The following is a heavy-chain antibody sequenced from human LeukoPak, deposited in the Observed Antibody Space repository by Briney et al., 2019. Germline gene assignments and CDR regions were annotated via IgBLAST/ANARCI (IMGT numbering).Heavy chain of an antibody. J-gene: IGHJ4*02. Sequence: TGGSLRLSCAASGFTFSSYAMSWVRQAPGKGLEWVSAISGSGGSTYYADSVKGRFTISRDNSKNALYLQMNSLRAEDTAVYYCAKDAPYCSGGSCYDYWGQGTLVTVSS. CDR2: ISGSGGST. D-gene: IGHD2-15*01. V-gene: IGHV3-23*01. CDR3: AKDAPYCSGGSCYDY. CDR1: GFTFSSYA.